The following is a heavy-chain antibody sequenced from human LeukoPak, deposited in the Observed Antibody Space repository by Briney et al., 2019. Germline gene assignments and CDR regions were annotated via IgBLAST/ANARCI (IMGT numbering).Heavy chain of an antibody. CDR2: INPNSGGT. CDR1: GYTFTGYY. J-gene: IGHJ4*02. CDR3: ARRVDTAMIDY. V-gene: IGHV1-2*06. Sequence: ASVKVSCKASGYTFTGYYMHWVRQAPGQGLEWMGRINPNSGGTNYAQKLQGRVTMTTDTSTGTAYMELRSLRSDDTAVYYCARRVDTAMIDYWGQGTLVTVSS. D-gene: IGHD5-18*01.